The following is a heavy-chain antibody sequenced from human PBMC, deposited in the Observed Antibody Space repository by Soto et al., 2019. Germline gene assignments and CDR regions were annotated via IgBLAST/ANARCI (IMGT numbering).Heavy chain of an antibody. J-gene: IGHJ4*02. CDR1: GFTFTRYS. D-gene: IGHD3-3*02. CDR2: ISAGGSTT. Sequence: GGSRRLARSAAGFTFTRYSMTWVRQAPGQGLEWVSTISAGGSTTFYADSVKGRFTVSRDTSKNTLFLQMNSLRLDDTAVYFCARGTFGPDFWGQGTLVTVSS. V-gene: IGHV3-23*01. CDR3: ARGTFGPDF.